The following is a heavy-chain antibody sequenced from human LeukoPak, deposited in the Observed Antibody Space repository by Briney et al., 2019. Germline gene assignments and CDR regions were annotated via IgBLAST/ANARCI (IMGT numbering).Heavy chain of an antibody. V-gene: IGHV4-39*02. J-gene: IGHJ4*02. Sequence: PSETLSLTCTASGGSISSSSYYWGWIRQPPGKGLEWIGSIHYSGSTYYIPSLKSRVTISVDTSKNQFSLKLSSVTAADTAVYYCAREKVGSTTFDYWGQGALVTVSS. D-gene: IGHD1-26*01. CDR3: AREKVGSTTFDY. CDR1: GGSISSSSYY. CDR2: IHYSGST.